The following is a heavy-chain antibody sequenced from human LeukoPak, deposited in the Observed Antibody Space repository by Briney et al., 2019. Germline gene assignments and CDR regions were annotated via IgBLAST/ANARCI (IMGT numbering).Heavy chain of an antibody. J-gene: IGHJ3*02. CDR1: GGSFSGYY. V-gene: IGHV4-34*01. Sequence: PSETLSLTCAVYGGSFSGYYWSWIRQPPGKGLEWIGEINHSGSTNYNPSLKSRVTISVDTSKNQFPLKLSSVTAADTAVYYCARAPDCSSTSCYPGSDAFDIWGQGTMVTVSS. D-gene: IGHD2-2*01. CDR2: INHSGST. CDR3: ARAPDCSSTSCYPGSDAFDI.